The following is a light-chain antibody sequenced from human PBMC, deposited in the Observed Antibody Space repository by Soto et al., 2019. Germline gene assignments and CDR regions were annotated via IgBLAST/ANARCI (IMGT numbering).Light chain of an antibody. CDR2: GAS. Sequence: IQMTQSPSSLSASVGDRVTITCRASQAIRNDLGWYQQKPGKAPKVLINGASNLQSGVPSRFSGSGSGTECTLTISSLQPEDFATYFCLQDYNYPRRFGQVTKVDIK. V-gene: IGKV1-6*02. J-gene: IGKJ1*01. CDR1: QAIRND. CDR3: LQDYNYPRR.